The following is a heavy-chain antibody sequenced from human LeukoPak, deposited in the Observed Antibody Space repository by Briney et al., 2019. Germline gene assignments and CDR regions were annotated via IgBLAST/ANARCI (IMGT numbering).Heavy chain of an antibody. CDR2: IYYSGST. Sequence: SETLSLTCTVSGYSISSGYYWGWIRQPPGKGLEWIGYIYYSGSTNYNPSLKSRVTISVDTSKNQFSLKLSSATAADTAVYYCASLSGSYWVDYWGQGTLVTVSS. V-gene: IGHV4-61*01. CDR3: ASLSGSYWVDY. CDR1: GYSISSGYY. D-gene: IGHD1-26*01. J-gene: IGHJ4*02.